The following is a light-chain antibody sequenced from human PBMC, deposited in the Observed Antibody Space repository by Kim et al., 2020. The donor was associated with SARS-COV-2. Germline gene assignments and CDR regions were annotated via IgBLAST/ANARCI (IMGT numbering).Light chain of an antibody. CDR3: QKYNSAPPYT. J-gene: IGKJ2*01. CDR2: ATS. Sequence: DIQMTQSPSSPSASVGDRVTITCRASQGISNYLAWYQQKPGKVPKLLIFATSTLQSGVPSRFSGSGSGTDFTLTISSLQPEDVATYYWQKYNSAPPYTFGQGTKLEI. CDR1: QGISNY. V-gene: IGKV1-27*01.